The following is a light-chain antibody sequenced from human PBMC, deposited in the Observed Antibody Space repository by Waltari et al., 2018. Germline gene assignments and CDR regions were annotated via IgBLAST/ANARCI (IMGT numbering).Light chain of an antibody. CDR3: QQYGSSVMYT. V-gene: IGKV3-20*01. CDR2: GAS. Sequence: EIVLTQSPGTLSLSPGDRATLSCRASQSVSRTLAWYQQKPGQAPRLLIYGASTRATGITDRFSGGGSETDFTLTISRLEPEDFAVYYCQQYGSSVMYTFGQGTKLEMK. J-gene: IGKJ2*01. CDR1: QSVSRT.